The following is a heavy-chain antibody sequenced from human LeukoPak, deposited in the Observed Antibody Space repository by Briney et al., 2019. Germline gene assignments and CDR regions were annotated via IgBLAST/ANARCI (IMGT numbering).Heavy chain of an antibody. Sequence: GGSLRLPCSASGFTFSSYTMNWVRQAPGKGLEWVSSISSGSSYIYYADSVKGRFTISRDNAKNSLFLQMNSLRAEDTAVYYCARDRVLWSDSSGYYSPGYWGQGTLVTVSS. CDR2: ISSGSSYI. V-gene: IGHV3-21*01. CDR1: GFTFSSYT. J-gene: IGHJ4*02. CDR3: ARDRVLWSDSSGYYSPGY. D-gene: IGHD3-22*01.